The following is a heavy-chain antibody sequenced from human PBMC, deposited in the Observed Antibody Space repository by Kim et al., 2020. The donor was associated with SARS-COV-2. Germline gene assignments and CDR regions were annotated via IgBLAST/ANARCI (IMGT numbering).Heavy chain of an antibody. D-gene: IGHD6-13*01. CDR1: GFTFSSYA. V-gene: IGHV3-23*01. CDR2: ISGSGGST. J-gene: IGHJ4*02. Sequence: GGSLRLSCAASGFTFSSYAMSWVRQAPGKGLEWVSAISGSGGSTYYADSVKGRFTISRDNSKNTLYLQMNSLRAEDTAVYYCAKLSQATSSSWSIALFFVGQIDYWGQGTLVTVSS. CDR3: AKLSQATSSSWSIALFFVGQIDY.